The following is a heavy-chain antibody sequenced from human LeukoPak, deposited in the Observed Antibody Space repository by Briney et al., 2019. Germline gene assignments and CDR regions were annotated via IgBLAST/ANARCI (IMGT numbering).Heavy chain of an antibody. V-gene: IGHV3-23*01. D-gene: IGHD3-10*01. J-gene: IGHJ6*03. Sequence: GGSLRLSCAASGYTFSSYAMSWVRQAPGKGLEWVSAISGSGDSTYYADSVKGRFTISRDNSKNTLYLQMNSLRAEDTAVYYCARNAVRGVSFSYYYYMDVWGKGTTVTISS. CDR2: ISGSGDST. CDR1: GYTFSSYA. CDR3: ARNAVRGVSFSYYYYMDV.